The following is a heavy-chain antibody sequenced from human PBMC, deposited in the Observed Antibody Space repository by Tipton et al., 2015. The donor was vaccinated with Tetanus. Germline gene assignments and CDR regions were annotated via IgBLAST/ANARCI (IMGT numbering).Heavy chain of an antibody. V-gene: IGHV3-23*01. CDR2: ISVRGSHT. CDR1: GASISSNTYY. J-gene: IGHJ5*02. CDR3: AKDPASRGWFDP. Sequence: LSLTCTVSGASISSNTYYWGWIRQPPGKGLEWVSGISVRGSHTYYADPVKGRFSISRDNSKNTVYLQMNSLRDEDTAVYYCAKDPASRGWFDPWGQGTLVSVSS.